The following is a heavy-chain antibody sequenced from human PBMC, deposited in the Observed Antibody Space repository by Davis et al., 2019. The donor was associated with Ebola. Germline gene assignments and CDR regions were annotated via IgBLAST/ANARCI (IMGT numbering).Heavy chain of an antibody. D-gene: IGHD1-26*01. V-gene: IGHV3-74*01. J-gene: IGHJ6*02. Sequence: GESLKISCAASGFTFSTYWMYWVRQAPGKGLVWVSRIYSDESSTNYADSVKGRLTIARDNAKNMLYLQMNSLRAEDTAVYYCARVVGSYYYGMDVWGQGTTVTVSS. CDR3: ARVVGSYYYGMDV. CDR1: GFTFSTYW. CDR2: IYSDESST.